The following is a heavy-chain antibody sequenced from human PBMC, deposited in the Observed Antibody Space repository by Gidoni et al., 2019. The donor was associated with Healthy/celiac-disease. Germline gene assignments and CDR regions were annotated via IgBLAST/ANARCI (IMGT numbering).Heavy chain of an antibody. CDR1: GFPFSSYA. D-gene: IGHD5-12*01. CDR3: AKDWGDGYNCFDY. Sequence: EVQLLESGGGLVQPGGSLRLSCAASGFPFSSYAMSWVRQAPGKGLEWVSAISGSCGSTYYADSVKGRFTISRDNSKNTLYLQMNSLRAEDTAVYYCAKDWGDGYNCFDYWGQGTLVTVSS. V-gene: IGHV3-23*01. CDR2: ISGSCGST. J-gene: IGHJ4*02.